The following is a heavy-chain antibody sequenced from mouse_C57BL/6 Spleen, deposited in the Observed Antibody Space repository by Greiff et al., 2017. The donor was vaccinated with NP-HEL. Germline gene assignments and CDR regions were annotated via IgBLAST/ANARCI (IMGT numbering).Heavy chain of an antibody. Sequence: QVQLQQSGAELVRPGASVTLSCKASGYTFTDYEMHWVKQTPVHGLEWIGAIDPETGGTAYNQKFKGKAILTADKSSSTAYMELRSLTSEDSAVYYCTSIHEGYFDVWGTGTTVTVSS. J-gene: IGHJ1*03. V-gene: IGHV1-15*01. CDR2: IDPETGGT. CDR1: GYTFTDYE. CDR3: TSIHEGYFDV.